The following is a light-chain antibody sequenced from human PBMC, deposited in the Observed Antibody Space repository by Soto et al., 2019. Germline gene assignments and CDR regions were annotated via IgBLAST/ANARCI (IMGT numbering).Light chain of an antibody. CDR3: QSYDSSALSLI. CDR2: VRA. Sequence: QSVLTQPPSXXXXPGQRVAISCTANNSNIGSNFPVSWYRQFPGTAPKLLIYVRANRPSGVPARFSGSKSGASASLTITGLHVEDEADYFCQSYDSSALSLIFGPGTKLTVL. V-gene: IGLV1-40*01. CDR1: NSNIGSNFP. J-gene: IGLJ1*01.